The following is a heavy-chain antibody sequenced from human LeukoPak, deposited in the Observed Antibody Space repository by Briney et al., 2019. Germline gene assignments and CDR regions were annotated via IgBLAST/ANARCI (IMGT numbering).Heavy chain of an antibody. CDR1: GGSISSYY. CDR2: IYYSGST. V-gene: IGHV4-59*08. Sequence: SETLSLTCSVSGGSISSYYWSWIRQPPGKGLEWIGYIYYSGSTNYNPSLKSRVTISVDTSKNQFSLKLSSVTAADTAVYYCARHTGNDAFDIWGQGTMVTVSS. D-gene: IGHD4-11*01. J-gene: IGHJ3*02. CDR3: ARHTGNDAFDI.